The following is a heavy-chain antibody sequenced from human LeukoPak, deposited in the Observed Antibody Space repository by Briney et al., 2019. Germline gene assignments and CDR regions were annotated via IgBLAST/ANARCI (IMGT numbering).Heavy chain of an antibody. CDR1: GDSISSSRYY. Sequence: SETLSLTCTVSGDSISSSRYYWGWIRQPPGKGLEWIGSIYYSGRTYYNPSLKSRVTISVDMSKSQLSLKLSSVTAADTAVYYCARLGDSSGYYSYYYGMDVWARGPRSPSP. CDR3: ARLGDSSGYYSYYYGMDV. D-gene: IGHD3-22*01. CDR2: IYYSGRT. J-gene: IGHJ6*02. V-gene: IGHV4-39*01.